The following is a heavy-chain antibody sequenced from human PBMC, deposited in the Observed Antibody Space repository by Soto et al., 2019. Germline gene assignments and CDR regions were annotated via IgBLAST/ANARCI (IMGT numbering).Heavy chain of an antibody. V-gene: IGHV1-46*01. J-gene: IGHJ4*02. CDR1: GYTFTSYY. CDR3: ARVPGDYYDSSGYPEY. CDR2: INPSGGST. Sequence: ASVKVSCKASGYTFTSYYMHWVRQAPGQGLEWMGIINPSGGSTSYAQKFQGRVTMTRDTSTSTVYMELSSLRSEDTAVYYCARVPGDYYDSSGYPEYWGQGTMVTVSS. D-gene: IGHD3-22*01.